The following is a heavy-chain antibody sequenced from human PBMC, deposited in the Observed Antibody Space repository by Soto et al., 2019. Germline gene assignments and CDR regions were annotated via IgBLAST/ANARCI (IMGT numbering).Heavy chain of an antibody. CDR2: ISGSGGST. J-gene: IGHJ5*02. V-gene: IGHV3-23*01. Sequence: GGYLRLSCAASGFTFSSYAMSWVRQAPGKGLEWVSAISGSGGSTYYADSVKGRFTISRGNSKNTLYLQMNSLRAEDTAVYYCAKDMSYSSSPQWFDPWGQGTLVTVSS. CDR1: GFTFSSYA. D-gene: IGHD6-13*01. CDR3: AKDMSYSSSPQWFDP.